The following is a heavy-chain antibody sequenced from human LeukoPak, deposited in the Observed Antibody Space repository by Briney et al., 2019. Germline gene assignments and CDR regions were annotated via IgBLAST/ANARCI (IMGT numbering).Heavy chain of an antibody. CDR3: AKDSNRGYDFWSGPFDY. D-gene: IGHD3-3*01. V-gene: IGHV3-23*01. CDR1: GFTFSSYA. J-gene: IGHJ4*02. Sequence: GGSLRLSCAASGFTFSSYAMSWVRQAPGKGLEWISAISGSGGSTYYADSVKGRFTISRDNSKNTLYLQMNSLRAEDTAVYYCAKDSNRGYDFWSGPFDYWGQGTLVTVSS. CDR2: ISGSGGST.